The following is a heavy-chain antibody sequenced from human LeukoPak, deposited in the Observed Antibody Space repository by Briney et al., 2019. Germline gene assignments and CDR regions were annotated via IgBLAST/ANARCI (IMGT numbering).Heavy chain of an antibody. CDR3: ASAYTIRSIAAAGTVSSAYYYYYMDV. V-gene: IGHV1-69*05. CDR2: SIPNFGTA. D-gene: IGHD6-13*01. CDR1: GGTVSSCA. J-gene: IGHJ6*03. Sequence: SVNLSCKGSGGTVSSCAICWVRQGPGQGHDWMGGSIPNFGTANYAQKFQGRVTITTDESTSTAYMELSSLRSEDTAVYYCASAYTIRSIAAAGTVSSAYYYYYMDVWGKGTTVIVSS.